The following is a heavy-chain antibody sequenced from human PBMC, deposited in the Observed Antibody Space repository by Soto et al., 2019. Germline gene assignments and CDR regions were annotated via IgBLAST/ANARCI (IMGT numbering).Heavy chain of an antibody. CDR2: INPNSGGT. V-gene: IGHV1-2*02. Sequence: ASVKVSCKASGYTFTGYYMHWVRQAPGQGLEWMGWINPNSGGTNYAQKFQGRVTMTRDTSISTAYMELSRLRSDDTAVYYCATTPRSYCSGGSCYPEGGYWGQATLVTVS. D-gene: IGHD2-15*01. CDR3: ATTPRSYCSGGSCYPEGGY. CDR1: GYTFTGYY. J-gene: IGHJ4*02.